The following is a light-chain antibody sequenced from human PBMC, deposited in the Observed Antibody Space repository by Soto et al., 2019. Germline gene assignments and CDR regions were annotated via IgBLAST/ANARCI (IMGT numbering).Light chain of an antibody. CDR2: SAS. Sequence: IVMTHSPATLSVSPWERVTLSCRASQSVSSNLAWYQQKPGQAPRLLIYSASTRATGVPARFSGSGSGTEFTLTINSLQSEDFAVYYCQQRSNWPINFGQGTQLEIK. J-gene: IGKJ5*01. V-gene: IGKV3-15*01. CDR1: QSVSSN. CDR3: QQRSNWPIN.